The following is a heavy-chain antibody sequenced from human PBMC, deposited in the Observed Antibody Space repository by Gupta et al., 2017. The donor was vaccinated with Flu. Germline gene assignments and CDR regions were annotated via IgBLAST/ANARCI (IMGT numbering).Heavy chain of an antibody. CDR2: IIPILGTA. CDR1: RGTFSSYA. J-gene: IGHJ6*03. CDR3: ARETPKQQLVPLDYYYYYMDV. Sequence: QVQLVQSGAEVKKPGSSVKVSCKASRGTFSSYAISWVRQAPGQGIEWMGGIIPILGTANYAQKFQGRVTITADKSTSTAYMELSSLRSEDTAVYYCARETPKQQLVPLDYYYYYMDVWGKGTTVTVSS. D-gene: IGHD6-13*01. V-gene: IGHV1-69*06.